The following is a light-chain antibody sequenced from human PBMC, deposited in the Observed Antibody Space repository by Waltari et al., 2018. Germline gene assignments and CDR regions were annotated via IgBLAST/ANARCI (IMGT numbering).Light chain of an antibody. CDR1: QSVGIN. CDR2: GAS. V-gene: IGKV3-15*01. J-gene: IGKJ2*01. Sequence: EIVMTQSPATLSVSPGERATLACRASQSVGINLAWYQHKPGQVPRLFIDGASTRATGFPARFSGSGSGTEFTLTISSLQSEDFATCYCQQADSYPYTFGQGTKLEIK. CDR3: QQADSYPYT.